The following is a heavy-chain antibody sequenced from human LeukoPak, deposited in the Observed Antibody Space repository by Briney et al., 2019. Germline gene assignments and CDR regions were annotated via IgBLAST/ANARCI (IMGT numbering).Heavy chain of an antibody. CDR2: ISGSGGST. Sequence: GGSLRLSCAASGFTFRSYAMSWVRQAPGKGLGWLLAISGSGGSTYYADSVKGRFTISRDNSKNTLYLQMNSLRAEDTAAYYCAKAAIVVVPAAIFFDYWGQGTLVTVSS. J-gene: IGHJ4*02. CDR1: GFTFRSYA. V-gene: IGHV3-23*01. CDR3: AKAAIVVVPAAIFFDY. D-gene: IGHD2-2*01.